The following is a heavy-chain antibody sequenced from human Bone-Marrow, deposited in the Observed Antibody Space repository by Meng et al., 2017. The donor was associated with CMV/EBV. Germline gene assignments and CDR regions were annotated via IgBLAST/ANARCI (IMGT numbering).Heavy chain of an antibody. CDR3: ARDRRHSSGWSEPFDY. CDR2: IYYSGST. V-gene: IGHV4-30-4*08. J-gene: IGHJ4*02. CDR1: XCSISSGDYY. Sequence: QVQLQESGPGLVKPSQPLSLTRTVXXCSISSGDYYWSWIRQPPGKGLEWNGYIYYSGSTYYNPSLKSRVTISVDTSKNQFSLKLSSVTAADTAVYYCARDRRHSSGWSEPFDYWGQGTRVTVSS. D-gene: IGHD6-19*01.